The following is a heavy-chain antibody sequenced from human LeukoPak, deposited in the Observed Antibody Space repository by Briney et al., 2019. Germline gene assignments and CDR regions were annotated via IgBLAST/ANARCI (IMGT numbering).Heavy chain of an antibody. J-gene: IGHJ5*02. CDR3: ARETYDSSGYYWFDP. CDR1: GFTVSSNY. V-gene: IGHV3-53*01. Sequence: GGSLRLSCAASGFTVSSNYMSWVRQAPGKGLEWVSVIYSGGSTYYADSVKGRFTISRDNSKNTLYLQVNSLRAEDTAVYYCARETYDSSGYYWFDPWGQGTLVTVSS. D-gene: IGHD3-22*01. CDR2: IYSGGST.